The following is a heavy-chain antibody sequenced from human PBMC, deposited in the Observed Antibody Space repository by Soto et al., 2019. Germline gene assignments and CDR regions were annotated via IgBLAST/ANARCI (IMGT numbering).Heavy chain of an antibody. CDR1: GGTFSTYA. CDR3: ASGIQLWLRRINNGYSG. CDR2: IIPMIGTA. D-gene: IGHD5-18*01. Sequence: QVQLVQSGAEVKKPESSVKVSCKAPGGTFSTYAISWVRQAPGQGLEWMGGIIPMIGTANYAQRFQDRVTITADESTNTVYRERSSLRSEDTAVYFCASGIQLWLRRINNGYSGWGQGTLVTVSS. V-gene: IGHV1-69*12. J-gene: IGHJ4*02.